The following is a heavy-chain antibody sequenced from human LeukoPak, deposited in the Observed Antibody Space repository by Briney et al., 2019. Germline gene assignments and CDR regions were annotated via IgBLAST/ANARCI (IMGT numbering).Heavy chain of an antibody. V-gene: IGHV6-1*01. Sequence: SQTLSLTCAISGDSVSSTSATWNWIRQSPSIGLDWLGRTYYRSKWSSDYAVSVKGRITVKSDTSKNQFSLQLNSVTPEDTAVYYCARGPGWVDPWGQGPLVTVSS. CDR3: ARGPGWVDP. CDR2: TYYRSKWSS. J-gene: IGHJ5*02. D-gene: IGHD2-2*01. CDR1: GDSVSSTSAT.